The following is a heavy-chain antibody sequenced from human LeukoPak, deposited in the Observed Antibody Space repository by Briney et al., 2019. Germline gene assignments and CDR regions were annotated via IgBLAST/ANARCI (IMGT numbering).Heavy chain of an antibody. CDR3: AHYCRGGSCPDGDDAFDI. CDR1: GGTFSSYA. V-gene: IGHV1-69*06. D-gene: IGHD2-15*01. Sequence: SVKVSCKASGGTFSSYAISWVRQAPGQGLEWMGGIIPIFGTANYAQKFQGRVTITADKSTSTAYMELSSLRSEDTAVYYCAHYCRGGSCPDGDDAFDIWGQGTMVTVSS. J-gene: IGHJ3*02. CDR2: IIPIFGTA.